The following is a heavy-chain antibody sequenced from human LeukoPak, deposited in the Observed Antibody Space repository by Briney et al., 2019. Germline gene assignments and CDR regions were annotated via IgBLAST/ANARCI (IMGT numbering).Heavy chain of an antibody. J-gene: IGHJ6*04. Sequence: GRSLRLSCAASGFTISSYGMHWVRQAPGKGLEWVAVIWYDGSNKYYADSVKGRFTISRDNSKNTLYLQMNSLRAEDTAVYYCARGFIVVAARSRRDYYYGMDVWGKGTTVTVSS. CDR3: ARGFIVVAARSRRDYYYGMDV. CDR1: GFTISSYG. D-gene: IGHD3-22*01. V-gene: IGHV3-33*01. CDR2: IWYDGSNK.